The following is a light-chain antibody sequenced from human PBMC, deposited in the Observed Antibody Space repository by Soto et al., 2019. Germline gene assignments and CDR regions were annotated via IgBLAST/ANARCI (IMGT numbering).Light chain of an antibody. CDR2: ATY. V-gene: IGKV1D-16*01. CDR3: QQYNNFPPT. CDR1: QSVTNW. Sequence: DVQLTQSPSSLPASVGDRVTISCRASQSVTNWVAWYQQKPGKAPNVLIYATYTLQSGVPSRFSGSGSGTDFILTINSLQPEDSATYYCQQYNNFPPTFGGGTKVEI. J-gene: IGKJ4*01.